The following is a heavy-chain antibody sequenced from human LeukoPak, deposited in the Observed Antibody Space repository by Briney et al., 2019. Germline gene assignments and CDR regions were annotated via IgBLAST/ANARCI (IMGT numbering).Heavy chain of an antibody. D-gene: IGHD2-8*02. J-gene: IGHJ4*02. V-gene: IGHV3-23*01. CDR3: ATYRRVLLPFES. Sequence: PGGSLRLSCAASGFTFSGYEMNWVRQPPGKGLEWVSSIFPSGGEIHYADSVRGRFTISRDNSKSTLSLQMNSLRAEDTAIYYCATYRRVLLPFESWGQGTLVTVSS. CDR1: GFTFSGYE. CDR2: IFPSGGEI.